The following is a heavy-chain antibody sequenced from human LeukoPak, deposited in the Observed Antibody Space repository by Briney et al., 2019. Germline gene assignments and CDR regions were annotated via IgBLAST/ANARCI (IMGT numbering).Heavy chain of an antibody. Sequence: PSETLSLTCTVSGGSINKYYWSWIRQSPGKGLEWLGYVHDSAGTIYNPSLKSRVTISVGTSKNQFSLKLSSVTAADTAVYYCARDVKQWLGPNWFDPWGQGTLVTVSS. V-gene: IGHV4-59*12. CDR1: GGSINKYY. CDR2: VHDSAGT. D-gene: IGHD6-19*01. CDR3: ARDVKQWLGPNWFDP. J-gene: IGHJ5*02.